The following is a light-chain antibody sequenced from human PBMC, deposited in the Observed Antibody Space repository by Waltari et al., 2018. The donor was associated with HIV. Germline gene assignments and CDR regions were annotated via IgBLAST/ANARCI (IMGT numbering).Light chain of an antibody. V-gene: IGKV3-20*01. CDR1: QSLSSTY. Sequence: EVVLTQSPDTLSLSPGEKGTLSCTASQSLSSTYLAWYQQKPGQAPRLLIYGASNRASCVPDRFSGSGSRTYFTLTISRLEPEDFAVYYCQHYDTSSYTFGQGT. CDR3: QHYDTSSYT. CDR2: GAS. J-gene: IGKJ2*01.